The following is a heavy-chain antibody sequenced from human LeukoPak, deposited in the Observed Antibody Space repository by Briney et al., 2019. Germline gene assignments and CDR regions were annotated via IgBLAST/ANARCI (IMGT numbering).Heavy chain of an antibody. CDR3: ARDGPTGPYYFDY. CDR2: LSYDGINK. CDR1: GFTITSYG. Sequence: GGSLRLSCAVSGFTITSYGMHWVRQAPGKGLEWVAVLSYDGINKFYADFVKGRFTISRDNSRNTLFLQMNGLRADDTAVYYCARDGPTGPYYFDYWGQGTLVTVSS. J-gene: IGHJ4*02. D-gene: IGHD1-1*01. V-gene: IGHV3-30*03.